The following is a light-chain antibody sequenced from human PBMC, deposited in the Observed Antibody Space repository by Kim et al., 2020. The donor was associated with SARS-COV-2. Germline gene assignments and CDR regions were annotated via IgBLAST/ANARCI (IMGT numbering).Light chain of an antibody. CDR2: YDS. Sequence: YELTQPPSVSVAPGKTARTTCGGNNIGSKSVHWYQQKPGQAPVLVIYYDSDRPSGIPERFSGSNSGNTATLTISRVEAGDEADYYCQVWDSSSDHPVFGGGTQLTVL. V-gene: IGLV3-21*04. CDR1: NIGSKS. CDR3: QVWDSSSDHPV. J-gene: IGLJ2*01.